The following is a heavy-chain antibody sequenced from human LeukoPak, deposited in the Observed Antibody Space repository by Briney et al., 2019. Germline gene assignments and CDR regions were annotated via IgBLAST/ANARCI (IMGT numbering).Heavy chain of an antibody. D-gene: IGHD3-22*01. Sequence: ASVKVSCKASGYTFTSYGISWVQQAPGQGLEWMGWISAYNGNTNYAQKLQGRVTMTTDTSTSTAYMELRSLRSDDTAVYYCARDIPQDSSGYYRYWGQGTLVTVSS. V-gene: IGHV1-18*01. J-gene: IGHJ4*02. CDR3: ARDIPQDSSGYYRY. CDR1: GYTFTSYG. CDR2: ISAYNGNT.